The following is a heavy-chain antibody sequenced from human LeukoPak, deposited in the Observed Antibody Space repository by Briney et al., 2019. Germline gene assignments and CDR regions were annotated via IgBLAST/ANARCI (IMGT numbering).Heavy chain of an antibody. D-gene: IGHD2-15*01. CDR1: GFTFSSYG. V-gene: IGHV3-30*02. CDR3: ANSGLNRFEY. J-gene: IGHJ4*02. Sequence: GGSLRLSCAASGFTFSSYGMHWVRQAPGKGLEWVAYIQYDGSNEQYADSVKGRFSISRDNSKNTLYLQVNSLRADDTAVYYCANSGLNRFEYWGQGALVTVSS. CDR2: IQYDGSNE.